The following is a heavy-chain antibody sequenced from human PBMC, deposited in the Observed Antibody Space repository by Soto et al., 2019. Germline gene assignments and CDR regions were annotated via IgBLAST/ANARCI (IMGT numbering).Heavy chain of an antibody. CDR2: IGYDGSNK. J-gene: IGHJ2*01. CDR1: GFTFSSYG. D-gene: IGHD5-12*01. CDR3: ARGGPTITPAWYFDL. Sequence: QVQLVESGGGVVQPGRSLRLSCAASGFTFSSYGMHWVRQAPGKGLEWGAVIGYDGSNKYYADSVKGRFTISRDNSKNTLYLQMNSLRAEDTAVYYCARGGPTITPAWYFDLWGRGTLVTVSS. V-gene: IGHV3-33*01.